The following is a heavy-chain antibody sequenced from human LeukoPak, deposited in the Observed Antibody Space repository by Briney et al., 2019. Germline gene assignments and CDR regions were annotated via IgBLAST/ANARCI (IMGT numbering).Heavy chain of an antibody. CDR1: GYTFSNFG. J-gene: IGHJ4*02. Sequence: ASVRVSCKTSGYTFSNFGVAWVRQAPGQGLEWVGWISAYNGNTKYTPSLQDRVTMTTDTSTSTAYMELRSLRSDDTAVYYCARVEDSSAGNWGQGTLVTVSS. CDR2: ISAYNGNT. V-gene: IGHV1-18*01. D-gene: IGHD3-22*01. CDR3: ARVEDSSAGN.